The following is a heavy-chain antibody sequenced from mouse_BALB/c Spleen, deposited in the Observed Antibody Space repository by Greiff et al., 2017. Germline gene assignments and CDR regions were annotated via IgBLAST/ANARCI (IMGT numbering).Heavy chain of an antibody. Sequence: DVKLVESGGGLVQPGGSRKLSCAASGFTFSSFGMHWVRQAPEKGLEWVAYISSGSSTIYYADTVKGRFTISSDNPKNTLFLQMTSLRSEDTAMYYGAREGGYDYDEGTFAYWGQGTLVTVSA. J-gene: IGHJ3*01. D-gene: IGHD2-4*01. V-gene: IGHV5-17*02. CDR3: AREGGYDYDEGTFAY. CDR1: GFTFSSFG. CDR2: ISSGSSTI.